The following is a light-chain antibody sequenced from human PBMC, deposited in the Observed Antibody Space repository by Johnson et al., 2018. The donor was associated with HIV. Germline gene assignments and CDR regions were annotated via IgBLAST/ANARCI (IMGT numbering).Light chain of an antibody. CDR1: SANIGSNP. Sequence: QSVLTQSPSASGTPGQRVTISCTGSSANIGSNPVNWYHQLPGTAPKLLIYRNNQRPSGVPDRFSGSKSGTSASLAISGLQAEDEADYYCAAWDDSLNGHYAFGTGTKVTVL. V-gene: IGLV1-44*01. CDR3: AAWDDSLNGHYA. CDR2: RNN. J-gene: IGLJ1*01.